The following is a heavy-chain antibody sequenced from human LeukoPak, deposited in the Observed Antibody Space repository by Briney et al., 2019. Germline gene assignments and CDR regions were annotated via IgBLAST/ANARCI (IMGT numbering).Heavy chain of an antibody. V-gene: IGHV4-4*07. J-gene: IGHJ6*03. CDR3: ARDYSNYDYYYYIDV. Sequence: SETLSLTCTVSGGSISNHYWSWIRQPAGKGLEWIGRIYTSGSTSYKPSLKSRVTILVDKSKNQFSLKLSSVTAADTAVYYCARDYSNYDYYYYIDVWGKGTTVTVSS. CDR1: GGSISNHY. CDR2: IYTSGST. D-gene: IGHD4-11*01.